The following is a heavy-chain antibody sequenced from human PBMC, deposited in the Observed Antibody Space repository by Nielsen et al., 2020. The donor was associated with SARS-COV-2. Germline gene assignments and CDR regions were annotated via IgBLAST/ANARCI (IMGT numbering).Heavy chain of an antibody. Sequence: WVRQAPGQGLEWMGGIIPIFGTANYAQKFQGRVTITADKSTSTAYMELRSLRSDDTAVYYCARGSNYDYVWGSYRYYGMDVWGQGTTVTVSS. D-gene: IGHD3-16*02. V-gene: IGHV1-69*06. J-gene: IGHJ6*02. CDR2: IIPIFGTA. CDR3: ARGSNYDYVWGSYRYYGMDV.